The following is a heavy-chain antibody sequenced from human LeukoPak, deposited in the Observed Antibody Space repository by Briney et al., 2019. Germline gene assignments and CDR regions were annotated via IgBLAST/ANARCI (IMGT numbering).Heavy chain of an antibody. CDR2: IYYSGST. CDR3: ARPHYYGSGSYYRAHYYYYMDV. CDR1: GGSFSGYY. Sequence: SETLSLTCAVYGGSFSGYYWSWIRQPPGKGLEWIGYIYYSGSTNYNPSLKSRVTISVDTSKNQFSLKLSSVTAADTAVYYCARPHYYGSGSYYRAHYYYYMDVWGKGTTVTISS. J-gene: IGHJ6*03. V-gene: IGHV4-59*01. D-gene: IGHD3-10*01.